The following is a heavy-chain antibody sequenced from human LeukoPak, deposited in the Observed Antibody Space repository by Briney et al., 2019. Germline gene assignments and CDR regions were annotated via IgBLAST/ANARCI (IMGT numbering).Heavy chain of an antibody. CDR2: ISWNSGSI. CDR3: AKEAEVGWGMDV. V-gene: IGHV3-9*01. J-gene: IGHJ6*02. Sequence: GGSLRLSCAASGFTFDDYAMHWVRQAPGKGLEWVSGISWNSGSIGYADSVKGRFTISRDIAKNSLYLQMNSLRAEDTALYYCAKEAEVGWGMDVWGQGTTVTVSS. CDR1: GFTFDDYA. D-gene: IGHD1-14*01.